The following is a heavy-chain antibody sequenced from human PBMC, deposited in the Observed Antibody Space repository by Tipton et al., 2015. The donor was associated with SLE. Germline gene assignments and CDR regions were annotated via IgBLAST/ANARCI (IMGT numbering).Heavy chain of an antibody. CDR1: GGSISSGSYY. J-gene: IGHJ4*02. Sequence: TLSLTCTVSGGSISSGSYYWSWIRQPAGKGLEWIGRIYTSGSTNYNPSLESRVTISVDTSKNQFSLKLTSVTAADTAVYYCAREGPRGATNYWGQGTLVTVSS. CDR3: AREGPRGATNY. V-gene: IGHV4-61*02. D-gene: IGHD3-16*01. CDR2: IYTSGST.